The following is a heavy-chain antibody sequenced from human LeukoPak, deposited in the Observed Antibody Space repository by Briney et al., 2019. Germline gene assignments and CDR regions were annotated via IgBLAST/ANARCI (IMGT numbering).Heavy chain of an antibody. Sequence: PSETLSLTCAVYGGSSSGYYWSWIRQPPGKGLEWIGEINHSGSTNYNPSLKSRVTISVDTSKNQFSLKLSSVTAADTAVYYCASTQQLAYFDYWGQGTLVTVSS. CDR3: ASTQQLAYFDY. J-gene: IGHJ4*02. D-gene: IGHD6-13*01. CDR1: GGSSSGYY. V-gene: IGHV4-34*01. CDR2: INHSGST.